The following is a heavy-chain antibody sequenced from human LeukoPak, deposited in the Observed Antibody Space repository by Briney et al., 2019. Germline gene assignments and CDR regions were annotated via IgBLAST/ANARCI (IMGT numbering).Heavy chain of an antibody. D-gene: IGHD4-17*01. V-gene: IGHV1-18*01. CDR2: ISGYNGNM. CDR1: GYTFTSYG. J-gene: IGHJ4*02. CDR3: ARDDYRDYGGPFYY. Sequence: RASVEVSCKASGYTFTSYGISWVRQAPGQGLEWMGWISGYNGNMKYVQKFQGRVTMTTDTSTSTAYMELRSLTSDDTAIYYCARDDYRDYGGPFYYWGQGSLVAVSS.